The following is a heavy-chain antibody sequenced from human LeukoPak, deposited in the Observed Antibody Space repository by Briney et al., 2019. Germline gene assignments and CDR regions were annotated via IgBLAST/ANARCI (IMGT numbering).Heavy chain of an antibody. Sequence: GASVKVSCKASGGTFSSYAISWVRQAPGQGLEWMGGIIPIFGTANYAQKFQGRVTITADESTSTAYMELSSLRSEDTAVYYCARGGSGYYDLSYFDYWGQGTLVTVSS. J-gene: IGHJ4*02. V-gene: IGHV1-69*13. D-gene: IGHD3-22*01. CDR3: ARGGSGYYDLSYFDY. CDR2: IIPIFGTA. CDR1: GGTFSSYA.